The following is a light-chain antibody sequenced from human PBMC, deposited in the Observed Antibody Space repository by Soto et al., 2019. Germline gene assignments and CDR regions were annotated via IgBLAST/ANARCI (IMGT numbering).Light chain of an antibody. V-gene: IGLV2-14*01. CDR1: SSDGGGYNY. J-gene: IGLJ2*01. CDR3: SSYTSNSVV. CDR2: EVS. Sequence: QSVLTQPASVSGSPGQSITISCTGTSSDGGGYNYVSWYQHHPGKAPKLMIYEVSNRPSGVSNRFSGSKSGNMASLTISGLQAEDEADYYCSSYTSNSVVFGGGTKLTVL.